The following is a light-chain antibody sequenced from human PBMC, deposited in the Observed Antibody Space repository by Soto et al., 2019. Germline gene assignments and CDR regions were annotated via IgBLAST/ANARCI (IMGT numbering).Light chain of an antibody. Sequence: IVMTQSPDSLAVSLGERATFNCKSSQSLLSSSNSNNQLAWYQQKPGQPPKLLIYWATTRESGVPDRFSGSGSGTDFALTISSLQAEDVAVYYCQQSYGAPFAFGPGTKVDI. J-gene: IGKJ3*01. V-gene: IGKV4-1*01. CDR3: QQSYGAPFA. CDR2: WAT. CDR1: QSLLSSSNSNNQ.